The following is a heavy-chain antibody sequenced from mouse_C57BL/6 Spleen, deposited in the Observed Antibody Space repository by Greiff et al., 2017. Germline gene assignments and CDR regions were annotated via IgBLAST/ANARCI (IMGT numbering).Heavy chain of an antibody. V-gene: IGHV1-53*01. CDR2: INPSNGGT. CDR1: GYTFTSYW. J-gene: IGHJ4*01. Sequence: QVQLQQPGTELVKPGASVKLSCKASGYTFTSYWMHWVKQRPGQGLEWIGNINPSNGGTNYNEKLKSKATLTVDKSSSTAYMQLSSLTSEDSAVYYCARSGVPQATCRGYAKDYWGQGTSVTVSS. D-gene: IGHD3-2*02. CDR3: ARSGVPQATCRGYAKDY.